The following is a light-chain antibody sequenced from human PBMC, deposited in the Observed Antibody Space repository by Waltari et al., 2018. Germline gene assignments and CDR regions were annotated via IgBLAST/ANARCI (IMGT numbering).Light chain of an antibody. CDR3: QTGGHGTWV. Sequence: QLVLTQSPSASASLGASVKLTCTLSSGHSSNIIAWLQQQPEKCPRYLRKVNSDGSHGKGDEIPDRFSGSSSGAGRYLTISSLQSEDEADYYCQTGGHGTWVFGGGTKLTVL. J-gene: IGLJ3*02. CDR2: VNSDGSH. V-gene: IGLV4-69*01. CDR1: SGHSSNI.